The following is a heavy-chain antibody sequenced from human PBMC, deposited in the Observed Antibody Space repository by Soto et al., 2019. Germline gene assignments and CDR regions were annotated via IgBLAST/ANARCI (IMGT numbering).Heavy chain of an antibody. CDR3: ARGLILWFGELSRRGGYYYYMDV. CDR1: GGTFSGYR. V-gene: IGHV4-34*01. Sequence: QVQLQQWGAGLLKPSETLSLTCAVYGGTFSGYRWSWIRQTPGKGLEWIGEINDSGNINYNPSLRSRVTILVDTAKMRISLKLRPVTAADSAVYFCARGLILWFGELSRRGGYYYYMDVWGKGTTVTVSS. CDR2: INDSGNI. D-gene: IGHD3-10*01. J-gene: IGHJ6*03.